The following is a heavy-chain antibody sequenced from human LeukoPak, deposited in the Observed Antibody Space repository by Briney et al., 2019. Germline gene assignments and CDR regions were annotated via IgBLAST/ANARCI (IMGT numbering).Heavy chain of an antibody. J-gene: IGHJ6*02. CDR1: GGSFSGYY. Sequence: SETLPLTCAVYGGSFSGYYWSWIRQPPGKGLEWIGEINHSGSTNYNPSLKSRVTISVDTSKNQFSLKLSSVTAADTAVYYCARERYFDWLGVDVWGQGTTVTVSS. CDR2: INHSGST. D-gene: IGHD3-9*01. V-gene: IGHV4-34*01. CDR3: ARERYFDWLGVDV.